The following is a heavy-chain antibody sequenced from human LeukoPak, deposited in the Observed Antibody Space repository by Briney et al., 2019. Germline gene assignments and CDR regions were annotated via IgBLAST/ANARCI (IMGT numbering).Heavy chain of an antibody. CDR2: IRYDGSNK. J-gene: IGHJ4*02. V-gene: IGHV3-33*01. Sequence: QPGGSLRLSCAASGFTFSSYGMHWVRQAPGKGLEWVAVIRYDGSNKYYADSVKGRFTISRDNSKNTLYLQMNSLRAEDTAVYYCARGDDILTGYLHSDYWGQGTLVTVSS. CDR1: GFTFSSYG. D-gene: IGHD3-9*01. CDR3: ARGDDILTGYLHSDY.